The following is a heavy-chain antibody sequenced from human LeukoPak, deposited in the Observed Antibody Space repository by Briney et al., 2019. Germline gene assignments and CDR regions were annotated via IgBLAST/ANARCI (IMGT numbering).Heavy chain of an antibody. CDR1: GYTFTDYY. D-gene: IGHD5-24*01. Sequence: ATVKISCXVSGYTFTDYYMHWVQLAPGKGLEWMGLVDPEDGETIYAEKFQGRVTITADTSTDTAYMELSSLRSEDTAVYYCATGRWLQPFDPWGQGTLVTVSS. J-gene: IGHJ5*02. CDR2: VDPEDGET. CDR3: ATGRWLQPFDP. V-gene: IGHV1-69-2*01.